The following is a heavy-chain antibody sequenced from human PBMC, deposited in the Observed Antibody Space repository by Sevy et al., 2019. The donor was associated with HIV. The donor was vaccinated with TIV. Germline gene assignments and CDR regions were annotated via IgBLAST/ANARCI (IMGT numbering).Heavy chain of an antibody. V-gene: IGHV1-24*01. CDR2: FEPEDDET. Sequence: ASVKVSCKVSGYTLSQLSMHWVRQAPGKGLEWMGSFEPEDDETIYAQKFQGRVTMTEDGSTDTAYMELSSLRSEDTAVYYCATTKDYYDSSGSPFDYWGQGTLVTVSS. D-gene: IGHD3-22*01. CDR1: GYTLSQLS. J-gene: IGHJ4*02. CDR3: ATTKDYYDSSGSPFDY.